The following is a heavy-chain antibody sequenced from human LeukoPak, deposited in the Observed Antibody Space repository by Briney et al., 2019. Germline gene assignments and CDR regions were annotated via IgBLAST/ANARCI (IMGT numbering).Heavy chain of an antibody. CDR1: GFTFSSYS. Sequence: GGSLRLSCAASGFTFSSYSMNWVRQAQGKGLEWVSSISSSSSYIYYADSVKGRFTISRDNAKNSLYLQMNSLRAEDTAVYYCAREGATRGYYYYYGMNVWGQGTTVTVSS. CDR3: AREGATRGYYYYYGMNV. V-gene: IGHV3-21*01. CDR2: ISSSSSYI. J-gene: IGHJ6*02. D-gene: IGHD1-26*01.